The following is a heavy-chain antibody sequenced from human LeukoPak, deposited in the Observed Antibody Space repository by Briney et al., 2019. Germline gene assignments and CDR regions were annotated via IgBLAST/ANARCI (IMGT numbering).Heavy chain of an antibody. Sequence: VASVKVSCKASGYTFTSYGISWVRQAPGQGLEWMGWISAYNGNTNYAQKLQGRVTMTTDTSTSTAYMELRSLRSDDTAVYYCARKVTMVRGIISPKTQSYYGMDVWGQGTTVTVSS. CDR1: GYTFTSYG. J-gene: IGHJ6*02. CDR2: ISAYNGNT. V-gene: IGHV1-18*01. CDR3: ARKVTMVRGIISPKTQSYYGMDV. D-gene: IGHD3-10*01.